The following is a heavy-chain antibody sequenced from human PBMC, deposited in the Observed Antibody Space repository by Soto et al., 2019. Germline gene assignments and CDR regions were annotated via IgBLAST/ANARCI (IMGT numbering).Heavy chain of an antibody. CDR2: ISSSGDTI. V-gene: IGHV3-48*03. D-gene: IGHD1-26*01. CDR1: GFTFSSSE. J-gene: IGHJ4*02. Sequence: GGSLRLCCAASGFTFSSSEMNWVRQAPGKGLEWVSSISSSGDTIYYADSVKGGFTSSRDNAKNSLYLQMNSLRAEDTAVYYCASSKWELRSFGYWGEGTLVAV. CDR3: ASSKWELRSFGY.